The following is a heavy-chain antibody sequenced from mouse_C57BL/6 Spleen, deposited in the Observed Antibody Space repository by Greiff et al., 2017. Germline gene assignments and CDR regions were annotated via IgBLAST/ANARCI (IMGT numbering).Heavy chain of an antibody. V-gene: IGHV1-7*01. J-gene: IGHJ2*01. CDR2: INPSSGYT. CDR3: ARSTTTVVSYFDY. D-gene: IGHD1-1*01. Sequence: VQLQQSGAELAKPGASVKLSCKASGYTFTSYWMHWVKQRPGQGLEWIGYINPSSGYTKYNQKFKDKATLTADKSSSTAYMQLSSLTYEDSAVYYCARSTTTVVSYFDYWGQGTTLTVSS. CDR1: GYTFTSYW.